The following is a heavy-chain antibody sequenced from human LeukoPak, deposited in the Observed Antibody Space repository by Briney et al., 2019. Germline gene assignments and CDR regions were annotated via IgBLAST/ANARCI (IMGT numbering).Heavy chain of an antibody. CDR1: GFTFSNYW. J-gene: IGHJ4*02. V-gene: IGHV3-7*01. CDR3: ASPSGYSSSWYHDY. Sequence: GGSLRLSCAASGFTFSNYWMSWVRQAPGKGLEWVANIKQDGSEKYYVDSVKGRFTISRDNAKNSLYLQMNSLRAEDTAVYYCASPSGYSSSWYHDYWGQGTLVTVSS. D-gene: IGHD6-13*01. CDR2: IKQDGSEK.